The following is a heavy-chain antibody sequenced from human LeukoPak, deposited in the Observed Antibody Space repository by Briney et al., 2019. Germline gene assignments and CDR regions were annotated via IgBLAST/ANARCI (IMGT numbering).Heavy chain of an antibody. V-gene: IGHV3-21*01. CDR3: ARDAAYGYDRFDY. CDR2: ISSSSSYI. D-gene: IGHD4-17*01. J-gene: IGHJ4*02. CDR1: GFTFSSYS. Sequence: GGSLRLSCAASGFTFSSYSMNWVRPAPGKGLEWVSSISSSSSYIYYADSVKGRFTISRDNAEKSLYLQMNSLRAEDTAIYYCARDAAYGYDRFDYWGQGTQVTVSS.